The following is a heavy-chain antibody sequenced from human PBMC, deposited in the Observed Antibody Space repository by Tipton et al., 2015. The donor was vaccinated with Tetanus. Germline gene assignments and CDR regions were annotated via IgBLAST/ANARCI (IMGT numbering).Heavy chain of an antibody. CDR3: AREVPAAGHFDS. D-gene: IGHD2-2*01. V-gene: IGHV4-31*03. CDR1: GGSINSGGHF. J-gene: IGHJ4*02. Sequence: TLSLTCTVSGGSINSGGHFWTWIRQRTGKGLEWIGHIRDNGNSYANPSLSGRVTMSVDTRKNQFSLKLSSVTAADTAIYYCAREVPAAGHFDSWGQGTLVTVSS. CDR2: IRDNGNS.